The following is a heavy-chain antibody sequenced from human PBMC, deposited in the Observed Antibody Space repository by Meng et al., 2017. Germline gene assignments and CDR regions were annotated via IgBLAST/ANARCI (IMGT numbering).Heavy chain of an antibody. J-gene: IGHJ4*02. CDR2: IDPKSDNT. D-gene: IGHD6-13*01. Sequence: QVQLMQYGPEVKTPWASGKVSFKASGYTFAAYWIQWVRQAPGQGLEWMGRIDPKSDNTHYAQKFQGRVTMTRDTSISTAYMELSGLRSDDTAVYYCARDEDISAAGYLLGDFWGQGTLVTVSS. V-gene: IGHV1-2*06. CDR3: ARDEDISAAGYLLGDF. CDR1: GYTFAAYW.